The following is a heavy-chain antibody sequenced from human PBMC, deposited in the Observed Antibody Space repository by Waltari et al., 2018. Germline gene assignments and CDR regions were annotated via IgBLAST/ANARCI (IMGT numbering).Heavy chain of an antibody. CDR2: IIPIFCTA. V-gene: IGHV1-69*05. D-gene: IGHD4-17*01. J-gene: IGHJ5*02. Sequence: QVQLVQSGAEVRKPGSSVQVSCKASGGTFSRYAIRWVRQAPGQGLEWMGGIIPIFCTANYAQKFQGRVTITTYESTSTAYMELSSLRSEDTAVYDCARSLSRDYSNWFDPWGQGTLVTVSS. CDR1: GGTFSRYA. CDR3: ARSLSRDYSNWFDP.